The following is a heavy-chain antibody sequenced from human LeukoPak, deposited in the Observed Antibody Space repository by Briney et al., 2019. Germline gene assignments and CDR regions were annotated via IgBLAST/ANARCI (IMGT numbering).Heavy chain of an antibody. Sequence: ASVKVSCKASGYTFTSYDINWVRQAPGQGLEWMGWINPNSGGTNYAQKFQGRVTMTRDTSISTAYMELSRLRSDDTAVYYCARDPGLWFDPWGQGTLVTVSS. CDR1: GYTFTSYD. V-gene: IGHV1-2*02. J-gene: IGHJ5*02. D-gene: IGHD3/OR15-3a*01. CDR3: ARDPGLWFDP. CDR2: INPNSGGT.